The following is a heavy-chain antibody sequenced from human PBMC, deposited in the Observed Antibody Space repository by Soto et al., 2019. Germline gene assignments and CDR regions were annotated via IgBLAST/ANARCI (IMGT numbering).Heavy chain of an antibody. Sequence: QVQLVQSGAEVKKPGSSVTVSCKASGGTFGTYAISWVRQAPGQGLEWMGGIVPLIGTPDYAQKFQGRVTITADKSTSTAYRHLSSLRSDDTAVYYCARGTGSDSYYYYWGQGTLVTVSS. CDR2: IVPLIGTP. J-gene: IGHJ4*02. V-gene: IGHV1-69*14. CDR1: GGTFGTYA. D-gene: IGHD4-4*01. CDR3: ARGTGSDSYYYY.